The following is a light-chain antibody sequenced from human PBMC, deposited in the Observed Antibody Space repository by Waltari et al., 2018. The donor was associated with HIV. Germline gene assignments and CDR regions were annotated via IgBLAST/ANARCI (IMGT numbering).Light chain of an antibody. CDR2: GES. V-gene: IGKV3-15*01. CDR1: QRISGN. Sequence: EIVMTQSPATLSVSPGERATLSCRASQRISGNLAWYQQKPGQAPRLLIYGESTRATGIPARVRCSGSRTEFTLTISSLQSEDFAIYYCQQYNNGLTFGGGTKVEIK. CDR3: QQYNNGLT. J-gene: IGKJ4*01.